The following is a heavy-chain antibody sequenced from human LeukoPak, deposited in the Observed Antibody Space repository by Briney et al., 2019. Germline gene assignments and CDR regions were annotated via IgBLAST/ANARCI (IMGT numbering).Heavy chain of an antibody. D-gene: IGHD6-13*01. J-gene: IGHJ4*02. CDR2: ISRSSSSYI. CDR1: GFTFSNYE. CDR3: ASRPPYSSSWYDLDY. V-gene: IGHV3-21*05. Sequence: PGGSLRLSCAASGFTFSNYEMNWVRQAPGKGLEWVSYISRSSSSYIYYADSVKGRFTISRDNAKNSLYLQMNSLRAEDTAVYYCASRPPYSSSWYDLDYWGQGTLVTVSS.